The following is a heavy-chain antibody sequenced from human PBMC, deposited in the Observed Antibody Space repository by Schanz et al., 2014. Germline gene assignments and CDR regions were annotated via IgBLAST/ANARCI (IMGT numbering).Heavy chain of an antibody. V-gene: IGHV1-69*08. Sequence: QVHLVQSGAEVKKPGSSVKVSCKASGGTFSSDTFSWVRQAPGQGLEWMGRIVPIAGITNYAQRVQVRVTITANKTSDTACMELRSLRSEDTAVYYCAREVGLYDRGWFDPWGQGTLVTVSS. D-gene: IGHD3-22*01. CDR2: IVPIAGIT. J-gene: IGHJ5*02. CDR1: GGTFSSDT. CDR3: AREVGLYDRGWFDP.